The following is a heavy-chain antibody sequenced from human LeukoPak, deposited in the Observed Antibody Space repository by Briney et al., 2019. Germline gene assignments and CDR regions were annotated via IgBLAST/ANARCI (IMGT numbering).Heavy chain of an antibody. CDR1: AFTVSSNY. CDR2: VFSGGTT. Sequence: GGSLRLSCAASAFTVSSNYMSWVRQAPGKGLEWVSVVFSGGTTYYADSVKGRFTISRDNSKNTLYLQMNSLRAEDTAVYYCARGSRSPSGTYHYYFGYWGQGTLVTVSS. CDR3: ARGSRSPSGTYHYYFGY. V-gene: IGHV3-53*01. D-gene: IGHD1-26*01. J-gene: IGHJ4*02.